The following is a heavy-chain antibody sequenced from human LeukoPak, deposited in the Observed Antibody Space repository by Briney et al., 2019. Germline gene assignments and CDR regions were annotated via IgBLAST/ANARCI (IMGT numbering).Heavy chain of an antibody. CDR2: IKEDGSEK. CDR3: TRGFYGGKGFDY. J-gene: IGHJ4*02. D-gene: IGHD4-23*01. Sequence: PGGSLRLSCAASGFTFSSYWMSWVRQAPGKGLEWVANIKEDGSEKYYVDSVKGRFTISRDNAKNSVYLQMNSLRAEDTAVYYCTRGFYGGKGFDYWGQGTLVTVSS. V-gene: IGHV3-7*01. CDR1: GFTFSSYW.